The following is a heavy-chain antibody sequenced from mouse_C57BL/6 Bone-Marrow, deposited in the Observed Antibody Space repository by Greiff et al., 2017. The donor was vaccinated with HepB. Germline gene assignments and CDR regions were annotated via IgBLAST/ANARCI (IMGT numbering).Heavy chain of an antibody. CDR3: ARGGYGEGFAY. Sequence: DVMLVESGGGLVKPGGSLKLSCAASGFTFSDYGMHWVRQAPEKGLEWVAYISSGSSTIYYADTVKGRFTISRDNAKNPLFLQMTSLRSEDTAMYYCARGGYGEGFAYWGQGTLVTVSA. CDR2: ISSGSSTI. V-gene: IGHV5-17*01. D-gene: IGHD2-2*01. CDR1: GFTFSDYG. J-gene: IGHJ3*01.